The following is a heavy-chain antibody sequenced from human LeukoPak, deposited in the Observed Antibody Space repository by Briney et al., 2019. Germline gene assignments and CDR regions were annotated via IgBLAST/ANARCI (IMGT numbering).Heavy chain of an antibody. CDR1: GGSISSSSYY. J-gene: IGHJ5*02. D-gene: IGHD6-13*01. Sequence: SETLSLTCTVSGGSISSSSYYWSWIRQPAGKGLEWIGRIYTSGSTNYNPSLKSRVTMSVDTSKNQFSLKLSSVTAADTAVYYCARGVSSSPGTGDWFDPWGQGTLVTVSS. CDR3: ARGVSSSPGTGDWFDP. CDR2: IYTSGST. V-gene: IGHV4-61*02.